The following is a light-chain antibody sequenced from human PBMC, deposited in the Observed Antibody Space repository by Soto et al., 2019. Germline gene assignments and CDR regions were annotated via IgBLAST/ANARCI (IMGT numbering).Light chain of an antibody. V-gene: IGKV3-15*01. CDR1: QSISDT. CDR3: QQRSNWPRT. CDR2: SAS. J-gene: IGKJ1*01. Sequence: EIVMTQSPATLSVSPGGRATLSCRASQSISDTLACYQQKPGQAPRLLIYSASRGATGFPARFSGSGSGTDFTLTISSLEPEDFAVYYCQQRSNWPRTFGQGTKVDIK.